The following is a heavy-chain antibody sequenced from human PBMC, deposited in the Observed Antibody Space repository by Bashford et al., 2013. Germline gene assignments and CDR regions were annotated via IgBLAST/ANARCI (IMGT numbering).Heavy chain of an antibody. V-gene: IGHV3-21*01. Sequence: VRQAPGKGLEWVSSISSSSSYIYYADSVKGRFTISRDNAKNSLYLQMNSLRAEDTAVYYCASDFWSGYYDYWGQGTLVTVSS. CDR2: ISSSSSYI. J-gene: IGHJ4*02. CDR3: ASDFWSGYYDY. D-gene: IGHD3-3*01.